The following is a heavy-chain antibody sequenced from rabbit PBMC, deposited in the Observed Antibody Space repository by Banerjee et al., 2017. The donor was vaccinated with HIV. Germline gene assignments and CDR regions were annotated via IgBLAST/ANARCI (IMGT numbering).Heavy chain of an antibody. CDR2: IYATSGTT. CDR3: ARDTSGYFYYTL. J-gene: IGHJ4*01. V-gene: IGHV1S40*01. Sequence: QSLEESGGDLVKPGGTLTLTYKASGIDFSSDYWICWVRQAPGKGLEWIACIYATSGTTYYASWAKGRFTISKTSSTTVTLQMPSLTAADTATYFCARDTSGYFYYTLWGPGTLVTVS. D-gene: IGHD1-1*01. CDR1: GIDFSSDYW.